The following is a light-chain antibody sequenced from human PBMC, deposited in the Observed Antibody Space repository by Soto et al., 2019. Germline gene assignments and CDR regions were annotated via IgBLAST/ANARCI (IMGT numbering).Light chain of an antibody. CDR1: QSVSSN. CDR2: GAS. V-gene: IGKV3-15*01. Sequence: EIVMTQSPATLSVSPGERATLSCRASQSVSSNLAWYQQKPGQAPRLLIYGASTRATGIPARFSGSGSGTEVTHTISSLQSEDFAVYYCQQYNNWGTFGQGTKVEIK. CDR3: QQYNNWGT. J-gene: IGKJ1*01.